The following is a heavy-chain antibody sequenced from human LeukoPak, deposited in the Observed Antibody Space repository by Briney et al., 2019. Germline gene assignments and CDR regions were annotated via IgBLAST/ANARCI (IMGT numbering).Heavy chain of an antibody. V-gene: IGHV4-31*03. J-gene: IGHJ5*02. CDR2: IYYSGST. CDR1: GGSISSGGYY. CDR3: ARDNGYQWNWFDP. Sequence: PSETLSLTCTVSGGSISSGGYYWSWIRQHPGKGLEWIGYIYYSGSTYYNPSLKSRVTISVDTSKNQFSLKLSSVTAADTAVYYCARDNGYQWNWFDPWGQGTLVTVSS. D-gene: IGHD2-2*01.